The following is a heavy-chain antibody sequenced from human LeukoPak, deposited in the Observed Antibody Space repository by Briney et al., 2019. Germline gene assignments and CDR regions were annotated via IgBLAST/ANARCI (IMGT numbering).Heavy chain of an antibody. CDR1: GGSISSHY. CDR2: IYYSGST. D-gene: IGHD3-10*01. J-gene: IGHJ4*02. CDR3: ARDSDGNLDY. V-gene: IGHV4-59*11. Sequence: SETLSLTCTVSGGSISSHYWSWIRQPPGKGLEWIGYIYYSGSTNYNPSLKSRVTISEDTSKNQFSLKLSSVTAADTAVYYCARDSDGNLDYWGQGTLVTVSS.